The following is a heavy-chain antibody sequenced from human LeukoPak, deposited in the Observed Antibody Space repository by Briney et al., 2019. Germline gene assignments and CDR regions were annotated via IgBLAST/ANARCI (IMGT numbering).Heavy chain of an antibody. V-gene: IGHV3-7*01. CDR2: IKQDGSEK. Sequence: PGGSLRLSCAASGFTFSSYWMSWVRQAPGKGLEWVANIKQDGSEKYYVDSVKGRFTISRDNAKNSLYLQMNSLRAEDTAVYYCAREALSISGYSSGWYAPWGYGMDVWGQGTTVTVSS. CDR1: GFTFSSYW. CDR3: AREALSISGYSSGWYAPWGYGMDV. D-gene: IGHD6-19*01. J-gene: IGHJ6*02.